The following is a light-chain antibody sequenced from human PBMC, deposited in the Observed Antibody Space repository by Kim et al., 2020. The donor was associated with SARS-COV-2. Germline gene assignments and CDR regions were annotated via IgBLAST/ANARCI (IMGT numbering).Light chain of an antibody. J-gene: IGKJ1*01. Sequence: PGERATLSCRASESINKKLAWYQQRPGESPRLLIYDASIRSPDIPGRFSGSGAGTEFTLTINSLQSEDFAVYYCQQYNEWPRTFGQGTKVDI. V-gene: IGKV3-15*01. CDR3: QQYNEWPRT. CDR1: ESINKK. CDR2: DAS.